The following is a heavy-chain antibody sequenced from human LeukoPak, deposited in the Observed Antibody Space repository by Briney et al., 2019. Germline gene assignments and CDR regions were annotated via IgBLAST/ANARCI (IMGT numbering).Heavy chain of an antibody. D-gene: IGHD6-19*01. CDR2: IYYSGST. CDR1: GGSISSYY. CDR3: ARVRIAVADYYFDY. Sequence: SETLSLTCTVSGGSISSYYWSWIRQPPGKGLEWIGYIYYSGSTNYNPSLKSRVTISVDTSKNQFSLKLSSVTAADTAVYYCARVRIAVADYYFDYWGQGTLVTVSS. V-gene: IGHV4-59*01. J-gene: IGHJ4*02.